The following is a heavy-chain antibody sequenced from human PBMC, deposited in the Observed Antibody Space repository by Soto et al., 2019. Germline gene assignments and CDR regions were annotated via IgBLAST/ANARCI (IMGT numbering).Heavy chain of an antibody. V-gene: IGHV4-31*03. CDR1: GGSISSGGYY. D-gene: IGHD5-18*01. J-gene: IGHJ6*02. CDR3: ARGAVYTYGLLSSLESYYGMAV. CDR2: IYYSGST. Sequence: PSETLSLSCTVSGGSISSGGYYWSWIRQHPGKGLEWIGYIYYSGSTYYNQSLKSRVTISVDTSKKQFSLKLSSVTAADTAVYYCARGAVYTYGLLSSLESYYGMAVWGQGTTDTVSS.